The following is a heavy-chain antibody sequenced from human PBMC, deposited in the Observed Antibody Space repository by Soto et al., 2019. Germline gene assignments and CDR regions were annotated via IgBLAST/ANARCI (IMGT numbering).Heavy chain of an antibody. CDR2: ISGGGDGT. J-gene: IGHJ3*02. Sequence: EVQLLESGGGLVQPGGSLRLSCAASGFTFTNYAMSWVRQAPGKGLEWVSTISGGGDGTYYADSVKGHFTISRENSKNPLYLEMNSLRVEDSAIYSAAKKGLGSLKTFCSGSGCHYAFDIWGQGTMVTVSS. CDR3: AKKGLGSLKTFCSGSGCHYAFDI. CDR1: GFTFTNYA. V-gene: IGHV3-23*01. D-gene: IGHD6-19*01.